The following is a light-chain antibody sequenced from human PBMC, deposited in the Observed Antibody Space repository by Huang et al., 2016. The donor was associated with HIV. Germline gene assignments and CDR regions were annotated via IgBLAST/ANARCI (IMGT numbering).Light chain of an antibody. Sequence: EIVLTQSPATLSLSPGDRATLSCRASQSVGVYLAWYQHKPGQAPRLLLFEASNRATGIPDRFSGSGSGTDVTLTIDSLQPDDFAIYYCQQRTKWPPVLTFGGGTRVEIK. CDR1: QSVGVY. CDR3: QQRTKWPPVLT. CDR2: EAS. J-gene: IGKJ4*01. V-gene: IGKV3-11*01.